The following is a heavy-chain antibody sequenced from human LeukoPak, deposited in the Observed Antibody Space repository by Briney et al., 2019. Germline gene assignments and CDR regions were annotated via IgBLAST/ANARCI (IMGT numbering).Heavy chain of an antibody. V-gene: IGHV3-48*03. CDR3: ARTTTMATLVH. CDR2: ISSSGSTI. J-gene: IGHJ5*02. CDR1: GFTFSSYE. D-gene: IGHD5-24*01. Sequence: GRSLRLSCAASGFTFSSYEMNWVRQAPGKGLEWISYISSSGSTIYYADSVKGRFTISRDNAKNSLYLQMNSLRAEDTAVYYCARTTTMATLVHWGQGTLVTVSS.